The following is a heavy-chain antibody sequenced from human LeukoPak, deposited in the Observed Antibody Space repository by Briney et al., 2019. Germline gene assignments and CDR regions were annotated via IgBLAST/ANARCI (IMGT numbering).Heavy chain of an antibody. Sequence: QSGGSLRLSCAASGFTFSSYSMNWVRQAPGKGLEWVSYISSSSSTIYYADSVKGWFTISRDNAKNSLYLQMSSLRAEDTAVYYCARVDSSSWYGVDYWGQGTLVTVSS. CDR1: GFTFSSYS. CDR2: ISSSSSTI. D-gene: IGHD6-13*01. V-gene: IGHV3-48*01. CDR3: ARVDSSSWYGVDY. J-gene: IGHJ4*02.